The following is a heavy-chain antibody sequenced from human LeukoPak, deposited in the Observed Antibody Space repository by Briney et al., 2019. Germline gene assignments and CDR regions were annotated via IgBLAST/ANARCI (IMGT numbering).Heavy chain of an antibody. Sequence: SVKVSCKASGGTSSSYAISWVRQAPGQGLEWMGGIIPIFGTANYAQKFQGRVTITTDESTSTAYMELSSLRSEDTAMYYCANTEGYCSSTSCQTNWFDPWGQGTLVTVSS. V-gene: IGHV1-69*05. CDR1: GGTSSSYA. CDR2: IIPIFGTA. D-gene: IGHD2-2*01. CDR3: ANTEGYCSSTSCQTNWFDP. J-gene: IGHJ5*02.